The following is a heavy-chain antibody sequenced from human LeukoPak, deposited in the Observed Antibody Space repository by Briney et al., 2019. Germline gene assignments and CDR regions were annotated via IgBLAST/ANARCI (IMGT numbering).Heavy chain of an antibody. Sequence: GGSLRLSCAASGFTFSTYEISWVRQAPGKGLEWLSHISTSGSSIHYADSVKGRFTISRDNARNSLYLQMNSLRAEDTAMYFCARDSNPYCSGGSCTAFDIWGQGTMVTVSS. CDR2: ISTSGSSI. CDR1: GFTFSTYE. D-gene: IGHD2-15*01. J-gene: IGHJ3*02. CDR3: ARDSNPYCSGGSCTAFDI. V-gene: IGHV3-48*03.